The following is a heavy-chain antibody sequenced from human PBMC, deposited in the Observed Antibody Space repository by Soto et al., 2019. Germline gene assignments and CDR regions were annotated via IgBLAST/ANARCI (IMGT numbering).Heavy chain of an antibody. CDR1: GGSISSYY. D-gene: IGHD6-13*01. CDR2: IYYSGST. Sequence: SETLSLTCTVSGGSISSYYWGWIRQPPGKGLEWIGYIYYSGSTNYNPSLKSRVTISVDTSKNQFSLKLSSVTAADTAVYYCARVSRDGQQLAANDYWGQGTLVTVSS. V-gene: IGHV4-59*12. J-gene: IGHJ4*02. CDR3: ARVSRDGQQLAANDY.